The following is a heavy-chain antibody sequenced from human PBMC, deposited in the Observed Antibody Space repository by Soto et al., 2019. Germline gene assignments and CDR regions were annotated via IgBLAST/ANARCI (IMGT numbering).Heavy chain of an antibody. CDR2: ISGSSSYI. D-gene: IGHD1-1*01. V-gene: IGHV3-21*01. CDR1: GFTFTSYS. CDR3: ARDPSGTTGTGYYFDY. Sequence: GGSLRLSCAASGFTFTSYSMNWVRQAPGKGLEWVSSISGSSSYIYYGDSVKGRFTISRDNAKNSLYLQMNSLRAEDTAVYYCARDPSGTTGTGYYFDYWGQGTLVTVSS. J-gene: IGHJ4*02.